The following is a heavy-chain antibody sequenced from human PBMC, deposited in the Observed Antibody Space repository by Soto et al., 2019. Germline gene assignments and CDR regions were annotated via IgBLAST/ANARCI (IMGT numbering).Heavy chain of an antibody. CDR3: AHLAGLSHTDDF. J-gene: IGHJ4*02. Sequence: LRLSFAASGFTFIDYALHWVRQAPGKGLEWVTVISSDGGNRYYADSVKGRFTISRDNSKNTLYLQMNSLRVEDTAIYICAHLAGLSHTDDFWGQGTPVTVSS. V-gene: IGHV3-30-3*01. CDR2: ISSDGGNR. CDR1: GFTFIDYA. D-gene: IGHD5-18*01.